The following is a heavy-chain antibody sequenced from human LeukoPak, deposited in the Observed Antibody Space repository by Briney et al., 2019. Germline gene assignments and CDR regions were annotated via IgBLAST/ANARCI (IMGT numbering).Heavy chain of an antibody. D-gene: IGHD3-10*01. Sequence: SETLSLTCTVSGGSISSSSYYWGWIRQPPGKGLEWIGSIYYSGSTYYNPFLKSRVTISVDTSKNQFSLKLSSVTAADTAVYYCARLVSVAGYFDLWGRGTLVTVSS. CDR2: IYYSGST. CDR1: GGSISSSSYY. CDR3: ARLVSVAGYFDL. J-gene: IGHJ2*01. V-gene: IGHV4-39*01.